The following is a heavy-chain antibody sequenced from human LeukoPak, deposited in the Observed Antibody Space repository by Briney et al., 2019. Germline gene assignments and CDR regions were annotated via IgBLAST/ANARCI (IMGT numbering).Heavy chain of an antibody. V-gene: IGHV4-39*07. CDR1: GGSISSSSYY. J-gene: IGHJ4*02. Sequence: SETMSLTCTVSGGSISSSSYYGGWVRQPPGRGLEWIGSMYYSGTTSYNPSLKSRVTISVDTSKNQFSLKLSSVTAADTAVYYCARGTDYDFWSGYYEGDHFDYWGQGTLVTVSS. CDR3: ARGTDYDFWSGYYEGDHFDY. D-gene: IGHD3-3*01. CDR2: MYYSGTT.